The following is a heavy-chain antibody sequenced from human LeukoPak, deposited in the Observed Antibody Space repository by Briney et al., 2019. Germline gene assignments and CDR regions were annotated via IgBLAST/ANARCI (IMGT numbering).Heavy chain of an antibody. CDR3: ARDGAAGYSYGYSGY. CDR2: ISAYNGNT. J-gene: IGHJ4*02. CDR1: GYTFTSYG. Sequence: ASVKVSCKASGYTFTSYGISWVRQAPGQGLEWMGWISAYNGNTNYAQKLQGRVTMTTDTSTSTAYMEPRSLRSDDTAVYYCARDGAAGYSYGYSGYWGQGTLVTVSS. V-gene: IGHV1-18*01. D-gene: IGHD5-18*01.